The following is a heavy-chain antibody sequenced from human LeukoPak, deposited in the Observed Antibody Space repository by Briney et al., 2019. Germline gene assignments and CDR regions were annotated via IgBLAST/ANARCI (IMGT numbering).Heavy chain of an antibody. CDR2: ISGSGGST. CDR1: GFTFSSYG. V-gene: IGHV3-23*01. J-gene: IGHJ2*01. CDR3: AKAPTTVTTKRNWYFDL. Sequence: GGSLRLSCAASGFTFSSYGMSWVRQAPGKGLEWVSAISGSGGSTYYADSVKGRFTISRDNSKNTLYLQMNSLRAEDTAVYYCAKAPTTVTTKRNWYFDLWGRGTLVTVSS. D-gene: IGHD4-17*01.